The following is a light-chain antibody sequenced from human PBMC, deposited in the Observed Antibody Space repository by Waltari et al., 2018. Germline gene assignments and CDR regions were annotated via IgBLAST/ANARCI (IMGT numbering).Light chain of an antibody. CDR2: EGS. V-gene: IGLV2-8*01. CDR1: SSAVGGYNF. J-gene: IGLJ2*01. Sequence: QSALTQPPSASGSPGQSVTISCTGTSSAVGGYNFVSWYQHQPGKAPRLLIYEGSGPPSGVPDRFSGSKSGNTASLTVSGLQAEDEADYYCSSYVANNNPVFGGGTKLTVL. CDR3: SSYVANNNPV.